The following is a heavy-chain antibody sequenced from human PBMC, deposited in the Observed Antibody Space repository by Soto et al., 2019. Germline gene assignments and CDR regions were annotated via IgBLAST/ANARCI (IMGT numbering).Heavy chain of an antibody. D-gene: IGHD1-26*01. Sequence: QLQLVQSGAEVKKPGASVKVSCKASGYMFTSYGITWVRQAPGQGLEWMGWISAYNGKTQYAQQLQGRLTLTTDTPTSTAYMELRSLRSDDTAVYYCARDPSYSGDYRGWFGPWGKGTLVTVSS. CDR1: GYMFTSYG. CDR2: ISAYNGKT. V-gene: IGHV1-18*01. CDR3: ARDPSYSGDYRGWFGP. J-gene: IGHJ5*02.